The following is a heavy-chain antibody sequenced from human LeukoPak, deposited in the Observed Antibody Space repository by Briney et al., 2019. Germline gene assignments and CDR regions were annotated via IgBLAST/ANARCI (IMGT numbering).Heavy chain of an antibody. D-gene: IGHD3-22*01. Sequence: GGSLRLSCAASGFTFSTYAMSWVRQAPGKGLEWVSSIKDDGVTTYYADPVRGRFTISRDNSKDTVYLQMSSLRADDTAVYYCAKDDGSGSYFTADSFGRGTLVTVSS. CDR1: GFTFSTYA. J-gene: IGHJ4*02. V-gene: IGHV3-23*01. CDR3: AKDDGSGSYFTADS. CDR2: IKDDGVTT.